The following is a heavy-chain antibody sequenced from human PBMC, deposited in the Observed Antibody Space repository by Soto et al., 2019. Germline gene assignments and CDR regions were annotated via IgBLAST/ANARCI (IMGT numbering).Heavy chain of an antibody. CDR2: IYYSGST. V-gene: IGHV4-31*03. J-gene: IGHJ5*02. CDR3: ARAPALGWFDP. Sequence: PSETLSLTCTVSGGSISSGVYYWSWIRQHPGKGLEWIGYIYYSGSTYYNPSLKSRVTISVDTSKNQFSLKLSSVTAADTAVYYCARAPALGWFDPWGQGTLVTVS. CDR1: GGSISSGVYY.